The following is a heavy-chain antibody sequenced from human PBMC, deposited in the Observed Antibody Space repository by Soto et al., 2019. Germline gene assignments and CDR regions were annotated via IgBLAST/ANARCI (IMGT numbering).Heavy chain of an antibody. CDR2: IHHGGSS. V-gene: IGHV4-38-2*02. CDR3: ARDWGSTTRDIRWLDP. Sequence: ASETLSLTCAVSGSSIGSSYYWGWIRQPPGKGLEWIGTIHHGGSSFYNPSLKSRVTMSVDTSKNQFSLKLRSVTAADTAVYFCARDWGSTTRDIRWLDPWGQGTLVTVSS. J-gene: IGHJ5*02. D-gene: IGHD3-16*01. CDR1: GSSIGSSYY.